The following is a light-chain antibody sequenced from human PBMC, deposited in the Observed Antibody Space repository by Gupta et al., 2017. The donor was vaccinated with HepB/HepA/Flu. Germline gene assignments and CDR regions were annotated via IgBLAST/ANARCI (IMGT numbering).Light chain of an antibody. CDR2: DAS. V-gene: IGKV3-11*02. Sequence: EIVLTQSPATLSLSPGERATLSCRASQTVNNNLGWYQQKPGQAPRLLIYDASKRATDIPARFSGSGSGRDVTLTISSREQEEFAGYYCQQRSNWPSITFGRGTXVEIK. J-gene: IGKJ4*01. CDR3: QQRSNWPSIT. CDR1: QTVNNN.